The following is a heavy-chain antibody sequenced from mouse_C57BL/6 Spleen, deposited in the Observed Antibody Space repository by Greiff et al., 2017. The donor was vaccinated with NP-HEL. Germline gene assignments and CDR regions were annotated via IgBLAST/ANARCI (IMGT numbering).Heavy chain of an antibody. CDR3: AREGNYYGNYGFDY. D-gene: IGHD2-1*01. CDR2: ISDGGSYT. V-gene: IGHV5-4*01. Sequence: DVHLVESGGGLVKPGGSLKLSCAASGFTFSSYAMSWVRQTPEKRLAWVATISDGGSYTYYPDNVKGRFTISRDNAKNNLYLQMSHLKSEDTAMYYCAREGNYYGNYGFDYWGQGTTLTVSS. J-gene: IGHJ2*01. CDR1: GFTFSSYA.